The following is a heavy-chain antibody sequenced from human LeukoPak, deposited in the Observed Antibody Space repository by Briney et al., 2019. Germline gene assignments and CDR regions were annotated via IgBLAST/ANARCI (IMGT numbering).Heavy chain of an antibody. D-gene: IGHD2-15*01. CDR3: ARDVADAFDI. CDR1: GFTSSSYA. V-gene: IGHV3-33*01. Sequence: GGPLSLSCAAPGFTSSSYAMHWFRKAPAKGLEWVAVIWYDENNKYYADSVKGRFTISRDNSKNTLYLQMNSLRAEDTAVYYCARDVADAFDIWGQGTMVTVSS. CDR2: IWYDENNK. J-gene: IGHJ3*02.